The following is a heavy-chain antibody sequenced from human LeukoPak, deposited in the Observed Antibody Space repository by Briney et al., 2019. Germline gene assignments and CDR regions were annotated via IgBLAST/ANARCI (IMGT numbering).Heavy chain of an antibody. CDR2: INPNSGGT. D-gene: IGHD3-3*01. CDR3: ARVSGFDWVDP. Sequence: ASVKVSCKASGYTFTSYYMHWVRQASGQGLEWMGWINPNSGGTNYAQKFQGRVTMTRDTSISTAYMELSRLRSDDTAVYYCARVSGFDWVDPWGQGTLVTVSS. J-gene: IGHJ5*02. CDR1: GYTFTSYY. V-gene: IGHV1-2*02.